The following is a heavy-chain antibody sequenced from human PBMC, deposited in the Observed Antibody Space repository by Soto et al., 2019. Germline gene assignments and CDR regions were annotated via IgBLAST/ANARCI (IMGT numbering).Heavy chain of an antibody. CDR2: ISGSGGST. D-gene: IGHD3-9*01. CDR3: ARVRAPYYDILTGYPSDYYFDY. J-gene: IGHJ4*02. V-gene: IGHV3-23*01. Sequence: GGSLRLSCAASGFTFRSYAMSWVRQAPGKGLEWVSAISGSGGSTYYADSVKGRFTISRDNSKNTLYLQMNSLRAEDTAVYYCARVRAPYYDILTGYPSDYYFDYWGQGTLVTVSS. CDR1: GFTFRSYA.